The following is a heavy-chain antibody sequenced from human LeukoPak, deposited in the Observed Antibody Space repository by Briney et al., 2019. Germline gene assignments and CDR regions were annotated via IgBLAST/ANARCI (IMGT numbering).Heavy chain of an antibody. D-gene: IGHD5-24*01. CDR1: GGSISSTSYS. CDR2: IYYSGST. CDR3: ARAPYGYNFPNYFDY. J-gene: IGHJ4*02. V-gene: IGHV4-39*07. Sequence: PSETLSLTCTVSGGSISSTSYSWGWIRQPPGTGLEWVGSIYYSGSTNYNPSLKSRVTISVDTSKNHFSLKLSSVTAADTAVYYCARAPYGYNFPNYFDYWGQGTLVTVSS.